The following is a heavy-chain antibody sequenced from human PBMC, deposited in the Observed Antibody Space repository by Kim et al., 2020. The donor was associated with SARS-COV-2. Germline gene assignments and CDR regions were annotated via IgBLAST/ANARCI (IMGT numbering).Heavy chain of an antibody. D-gene: IGHD5-18*01. CDR3: ARGYRYGLDY. J-gene: IGHJ4*02. Sequence: WNKDYAVSVKSRLTINPDTSKNQFSLQLNSVIPEDTAVYYCARGYRYGLDYWGQGTLVTVSS. CDR2: WNK. V-gene: IGHV6-1*01.